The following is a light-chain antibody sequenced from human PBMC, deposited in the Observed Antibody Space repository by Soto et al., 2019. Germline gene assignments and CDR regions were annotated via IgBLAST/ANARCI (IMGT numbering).Light chain of an antibody. J-gene: IGKJ1*01. V-gene: IGKV1-5*03. Sequence: DIQMTQSPSTLSASVGDRVTRTCRASQSISSWLVWYQQKAGKAPKLLIYKASSSEGGVPSRFSGSGSGTELTLTISSLQPDDSATYHCQHYHSFPWTFGQGTKV. CDR1: QSISSW. CDR2: KAS. CDR3: QHYHSFPWT.